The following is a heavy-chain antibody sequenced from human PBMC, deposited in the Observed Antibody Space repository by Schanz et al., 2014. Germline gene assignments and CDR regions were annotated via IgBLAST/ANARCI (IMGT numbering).Heavy chain of an antibody. CDR2: INPYSGAT. CDR1: GYSFAAFF. CDR3: ARDQTGTTNWFDP. J-gene: IGHJ5*02. Sequence: QVQLVQSGAEVRKPGASVRVSCKASGYSFAAFFIHWVRQTPGQGLEWMGCINPYSGATHYAQKFPGRVTLTSDVSLTTVYMEVHSLTSDDTAVFFCARDQTGTTNWFDPWGQGTLVTVSS. V-gene: IGHV1-2*02. D-gene: IGHD1-7*01.